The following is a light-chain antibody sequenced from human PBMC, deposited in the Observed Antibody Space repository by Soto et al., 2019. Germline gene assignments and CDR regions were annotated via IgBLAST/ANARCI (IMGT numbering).Light chain of an antibody. V-gene: IGLV1-40*01. J-gene: IGLJ1*01. CDR3: SSFTSNRIYV. CDR2: GNN. CDR1: SSNIGADYD. Sequence: QSVLTQPPSVSGAPGQRVTISCTGSSSNIGADYDVHWYQQRPGTAPKLLIFGNNNRPSGVPDRFSGSKSGTSASLAITGLQAEDEGDYYCSSFTSNRIYVFGPGTKLTVL.